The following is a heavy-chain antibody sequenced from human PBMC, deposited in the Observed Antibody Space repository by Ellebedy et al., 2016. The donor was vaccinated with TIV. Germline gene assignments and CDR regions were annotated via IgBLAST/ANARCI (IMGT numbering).Heavy chain of an antibody. V-gene: IGHV2-5*02. J-gene: IGHJ6*02. D-gene: IGHD3-10*01. CDR3: AHTITMVRGVITYHYYGMDV. CDR1: GFSLRPSGVG. Sequence: SGPTLVNPTHTLTLTCTFSGFSLRPSGVGVGWIRQPPGKALEWLALIYWDDDKRYSPSLKSRLTITKDTSKNQVVLTMTNMDPVDTATYYCAHTITMVRGVITYHYYGMDVWGQGTTVTVSS. CDR2: IYWDDDK.